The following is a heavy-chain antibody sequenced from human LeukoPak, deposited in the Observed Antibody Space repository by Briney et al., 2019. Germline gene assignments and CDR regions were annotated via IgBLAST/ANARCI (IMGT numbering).Heavy chain of an antibody. CDR3: VRRGLIVTEYLER. D-gene: IGHD3-10*01. CDR1: GFTFSTFS. Sequence: GGSLRLSCAASGFTFSTFSMNWVRQAPGKGPEWVSYISSSSSTTYYADSVKGRFTISRDNAKNSLYLQMNSLRAEDTAVYYCVRRGLIVTEYLERWGQGTLVIVSS. CDR2: ISSSSSTT. J-gene: IGHJ1*01. V-gene: IGHV3-48*04.